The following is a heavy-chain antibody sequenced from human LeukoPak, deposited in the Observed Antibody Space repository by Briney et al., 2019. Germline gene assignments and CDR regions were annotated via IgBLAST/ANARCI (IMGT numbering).Heavy chain of an antibody. Sequence: GGSLRLSCAASGLTFSSYGMHWVRQAPGKGLEWVAVISYDGSNKYYADSVKGRFTISRDNSKNTLYLQMNSLRAEDTAVYYCAKVFPVVAVDYWGQGTLVTVSS. D-gene: IGHD2-15*01. V-gene: IGHV3-30*18. CDR1: GLTFSSYG. CDR3: AKVFPVVAVDY. J-gene: IGHJ4*02. CDR2: ISYDGSNK.